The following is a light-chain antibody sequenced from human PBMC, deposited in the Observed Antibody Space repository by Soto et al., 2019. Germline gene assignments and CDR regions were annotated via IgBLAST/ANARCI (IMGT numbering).Light chain of an antibody. Sequence: EIVLTQSPGTLSLSPGERATLSCRASQSVSSSYLAWYQQKLGQAPRLLIYGASSRATGIPDRLSGSGSGTDFTLTISRLEPEDFAVYYCQQYGSSPPWTFGQGTKVDIK. J-gene: IGKJ1*01. CDR3: QQYGSSPPWT. CDR1: QSVSSSY. CDR2: GAS. V-gene: IGKV3-20*01.